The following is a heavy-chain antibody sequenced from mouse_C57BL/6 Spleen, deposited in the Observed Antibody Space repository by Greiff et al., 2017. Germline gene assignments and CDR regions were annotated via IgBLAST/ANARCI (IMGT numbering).Heavy chain of an antibody. CDR2: INPNNGGT. J-gene: IGHJ3*01. V-gene: IGHV1-26*01. Sequence: EVKLMESGPELVKPGASVKISCKASGYTFTDYYMNWVKQSHGKSLEWIGDINPNNGGTNYTQKFKGKATLTVDKSSSTAYMELRSLTSEDSAVYYCARRGLRPQAWFAYWGQGTLVTVSA. CDR3: ARRGLRPQAWFAY. CDR1: GYTFTDYY. D-gene: IGHD2-4*01.